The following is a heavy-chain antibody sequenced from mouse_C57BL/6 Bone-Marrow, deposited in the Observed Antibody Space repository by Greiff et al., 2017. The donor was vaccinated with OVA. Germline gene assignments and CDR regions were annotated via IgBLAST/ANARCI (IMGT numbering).Heavy chain of an antibody. D-gene: IGHD2-4*01. V-gene: IGHV2-6*01. CDR2: IWGVGST. Sequence: QVQLKESGPGLVAPSQSLSITCTVSGFSLTSYGVDWVRQSPGKGLEWLGVIWGVGSTNYNSALKSRLGISKDNSKSQVFLKMNSLQTDDTAMYYCASWVYYDKGYAMDYWGQGTSVTVSS. J-gene: IGHJ4*01. CDR3: ASWVYYDKGYAMDY. CDR1: GFSLTSYG.